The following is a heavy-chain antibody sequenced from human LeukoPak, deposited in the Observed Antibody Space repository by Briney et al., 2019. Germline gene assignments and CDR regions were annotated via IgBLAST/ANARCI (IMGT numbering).Heavy chain of an antibody. CDR3: ARHHCSGGSCYPGDYYMDV. J-gene: IGHJ6*03. CDR1: GGSISSGSYY. V-gene: IGHV4-39*01. D-gene: IGHD2-15*01. Sequence: SQTLSLTCTVSGGSISSGSYYWGWIRQPPGKGLEWIGSIYYSGSTYYNPSLKSRVTISVDTSKNQFSLKLSSVTAADTAVYYCARHHCSGGSCYPGDYYMDVWGKGTTVTVSS. CDR2: IYYSGST.